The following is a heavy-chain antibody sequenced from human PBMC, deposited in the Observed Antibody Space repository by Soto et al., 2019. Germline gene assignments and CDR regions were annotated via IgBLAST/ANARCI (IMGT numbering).Heavy chain of an antibody. J-gene: IGHJ6*02. CDR3: AGCPHIGNPYYYYGMDV. CDR2: ISGSGGST. V-gene: IGHV3-23*01. D-gene: IGHD2-21*01. Sequence: GGSLRLSCAASGFTFSSYAMSWVRQAPGKGLEWVSAISGSGGSTYYADSVKGRFTISRDNSKNTLYLQMNSLRAEDTAVYYCAGCPHIGNPYYYYGMDVWGQGTTVTVSS. CDR1: GFTFSSYA.